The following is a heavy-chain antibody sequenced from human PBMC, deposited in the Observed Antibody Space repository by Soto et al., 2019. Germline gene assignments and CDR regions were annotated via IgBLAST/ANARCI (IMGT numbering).Heavy chain of an antibody. D-gene: IGHD4-17*01. Sequence: TLSLTCAVYGGSFSDYYWSWIRRPPGKGLEWIGEINHSGSTNYNPSLKSRVTISVDTSKNQFSLNLSSVTAADTAVYYCARANGDFSYWGQGTLVTV. CDR2: INHSGST. CDR3: ARANGDFSY. J-gene: IGHJ4*02. V-gene: IGHV4-34*01. CDR1: GGSFSDYY.